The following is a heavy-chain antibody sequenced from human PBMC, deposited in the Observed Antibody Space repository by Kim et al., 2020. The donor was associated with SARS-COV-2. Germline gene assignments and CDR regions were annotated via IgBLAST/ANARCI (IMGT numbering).Heavy chain of an antibody. CDR3: SRHFFLSGMRRYLDL. J-gene: IGHJ2*01. CDR2: VNYRGST. CDR1: GGSIRSGSLY. D-gene: IGHD1-20*01. Sequence: SETLSLTCSVSGGSIRSGSLYWGWIRQPPGKGLEWIGSVNYRGSTDYNPSLKSRVSISVDTSENQFSLRLNSFTGADTAVYYCSRHFFLSGMRRYLDLWG. V-gene: IGHV4-39*01.